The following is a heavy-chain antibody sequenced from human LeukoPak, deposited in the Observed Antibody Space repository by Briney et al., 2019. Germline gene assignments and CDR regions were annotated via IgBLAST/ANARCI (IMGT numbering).Heavy chain of an antibody. V-gene: IGHV3-30*01. D-gene: IGHD2-2*02. Sequence: GGSLRLSCAASGFTFSNYAMHWVRQAPGKGLEWVAVISYDGSNKYYADSVKGRFTISRDNSKNTLYLQMNSLRAEDTAVYYCARVRSAIGYYYYYMDVWGKGTTVTVSS. CDR1: GFTFSNYA. J-gene: IGHJ6*03. CDR3: ARVRSAIGYYYYYMDV. CDR2: ISYDGSNK.